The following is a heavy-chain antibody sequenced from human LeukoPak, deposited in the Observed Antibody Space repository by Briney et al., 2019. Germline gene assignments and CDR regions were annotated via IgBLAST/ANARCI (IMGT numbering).Heavy chain of an antibody. CDR3: ARVGEFGGGWGYFDY. D-gene: IGHD3-10*01. CDR1: GGSISSYY. V-gene: IGHV4-59*12. J-gene: IGHJ4*02. Sequence: SETLSLTCTVSGGSISSYYWSWIRQPPGKGLEWIGYIYYSGSTNYNPSLKSRVTISVDTSKNQFSLKLSSVTAADTAVYYCARVGEFGGGWGYFDYWGQGTLVTVSS. CDR2: IYYSGST.